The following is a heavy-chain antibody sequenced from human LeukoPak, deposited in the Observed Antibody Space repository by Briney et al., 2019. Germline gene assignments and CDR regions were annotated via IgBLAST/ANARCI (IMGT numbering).Heavy chain of an antibody. J-gene: IGHJ4*01. D-gene: IGHD2-21*02. Sequence: SETLSLTCTVSGGSISSSSYYWGWIRQPPGKGLEWIGSIYYSGSTYYNPSLKSRVTISVDTSKSQFSLKLSSVTAADTAVYYCARSRRLAYCGGDCRYFDYWGQEPWSPSPQ. V-gene: IGHV4-39*01. CDR2: IYYSGST. CDR1: GGSISSSSYY. CDR3: ARSRRLAYCGGDCRYFDY.